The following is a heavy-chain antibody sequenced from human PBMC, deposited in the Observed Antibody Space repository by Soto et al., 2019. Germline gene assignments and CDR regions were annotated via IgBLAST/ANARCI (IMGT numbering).Heavy chain of an antibody. J-gene: IGHJ4*02. D-gene: IGHD2-2*01. V-gene: IGHV3-30*18. CDR2: ISYDGSNK. CDR1: GFTFSSYG. Sequence: GGSLRLSCAASGFTFSSYGMHWVRQAPGKGLEWVAVISYDGSNKYYADSVKGRFTISRDNSKNTLYLQMNSLRAEDTAVYYCAKEGGETHCSSTSCYPVDYWGQGTLVTV. CDR3: AKEGGETHCSSTSCYPVDY.